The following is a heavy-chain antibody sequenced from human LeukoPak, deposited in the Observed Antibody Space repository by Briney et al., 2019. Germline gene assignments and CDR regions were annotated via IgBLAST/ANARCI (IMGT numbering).Heavy chain of an antibody. Sequence: SVKVSCKASGGTFSSYAISWVRQAPGQGLEWMGGIIPIFGTANYAQKFQGRVTITADESTSTAYMELSSLRSEDTAVYYCARGRLDHYYDSSGYFDYWGQGTLVTVSS. D-gene: IGHD3-22*01. CDR2: IIPIFGTA. CDR1: GGTFSSYA. V-gene: IGHV1-69*13. CDR3: ARGRLDHYYDSSGYFDY. J-gene: IGHJ4*02.